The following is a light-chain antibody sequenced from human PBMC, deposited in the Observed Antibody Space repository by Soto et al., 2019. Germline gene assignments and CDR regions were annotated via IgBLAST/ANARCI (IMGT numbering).Light chain of an antibody. CDR2: GAS. CDR3: QQYGSSPLT. CDR1: QSVTSNY. V-gene: IGKV3-20*01. J-gene: IGKJ1*01. Sequence: EIVLTQSPGTLSLSPGERATLSCRASQSVTSNYLAWYQQKPGQSPRLLIYGASSRATGIPDRFSGSGSGTDFTLTISRLEPEDFAVYYCQQYGSSPLTFGQGTKVEMK.